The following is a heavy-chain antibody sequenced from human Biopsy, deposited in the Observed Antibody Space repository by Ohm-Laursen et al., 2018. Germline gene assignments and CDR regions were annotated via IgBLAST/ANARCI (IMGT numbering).Heavy chain of an antibody. CDR1: SGSISSYY. CDR3: ATTTMDTSGWFGNYFDS. CDR2: IDYRGST. D-gene: IGHD6-19*01. J-gene: IGHJ4*02. V-gene: IGHV4-59*08. Sequence: SETLSLTCTVSSGSISSYYWSWIRQPPGKGLEWIGYIDYRGSTKYNPSLRSRVTMSIDTSRNQFSLKLSSVTAADTAVYYCATTTMDTSGWFGNYFDSWGQGILVTVPS.